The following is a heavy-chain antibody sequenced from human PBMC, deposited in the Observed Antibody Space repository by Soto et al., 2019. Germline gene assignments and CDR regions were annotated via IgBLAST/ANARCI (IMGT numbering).Heavy chain of an antibody. V-gene: IGHV3-53*01. D-gene: IGHD3-3*01. CDR2: IYSGGST. CDR1: GFTVSSNY. Sequence: VGSLRLSCAASGFTVSSNYMSWVRQAPGKGLEWVSVIYSGGSTYYADSVKGRFTISRDNSKNTLYLQMNSLRAEDTAVYYCASVDFWSGYYMGYWGQGTLVTVSS. J-gene: IGHJ4*02. CDR3: ASVDFWSGYYMGY.